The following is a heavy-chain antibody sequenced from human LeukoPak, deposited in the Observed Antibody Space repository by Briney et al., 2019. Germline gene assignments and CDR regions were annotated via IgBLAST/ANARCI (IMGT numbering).Heavy chain of an antibody. V-gene: IGHV3-23*01. CDR1: GFTFSSYA. D-gene: IGHD3-22*01. J-gene: IGHJ4*02. Sequence: GSLRLSCAASGFTFSSYAMSWVRQAPGKGLEWVSAISGSGGSTYYADSVKGLFTISRDNSKNTLYLQMNSLRAEDTAVYYCAKAYYYDSRETDYWGQGTLVTVSS. CDR2: ISGSGGST. CDR3: AKAYYYDSRETDY.